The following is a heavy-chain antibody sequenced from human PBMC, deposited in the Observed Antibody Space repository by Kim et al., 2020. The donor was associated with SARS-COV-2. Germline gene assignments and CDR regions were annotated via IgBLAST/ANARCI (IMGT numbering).Heavy chain of an antibody. Sequence: ASVKVSCKASGYTFTSYAMHWVRQAPGQRLEWMGWINAGNGNTKYSQKFQGRVTITRDTSASTAYMELSSLRSEDTAVYYCATELEYDILTGYYSWNYGMDVWGQGTTVTVSS. J-gene: IGHJ6*02. D-gene: IGHD3-9*01. CDR2: INAGNGNT. CDR1: GYTFTSYA. CDR3: ATELEYDILTGYYSWNYGMDV. V-gene: IGHV1-3*01.